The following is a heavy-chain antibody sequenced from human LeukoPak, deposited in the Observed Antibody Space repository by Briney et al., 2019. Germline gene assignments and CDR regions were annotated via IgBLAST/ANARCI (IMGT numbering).Heavy chain of an antibody. CDR3: AKTGFPYYYDSSGYPDY. CDR2: ISGSGGST. V-gene: IGHV3-23*01. D-gene: IGHD3-22*01. J-gene: IGHJ4*02. CDR1: GFTFSSYA. Sequence: SGGSLRLSCAASGFTFSSYAMSWVRQVPGKGLEWVSAISGSGGSTYYADSVKGRFTISRDNSKNTLYLQMNSLRAEDTAVYYCAKTGFPYYYDSSGYPDYWGQGTLVTVSS.